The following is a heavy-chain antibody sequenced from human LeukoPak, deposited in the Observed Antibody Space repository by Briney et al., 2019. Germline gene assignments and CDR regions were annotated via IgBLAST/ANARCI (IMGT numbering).Heavy chain of an antibody. D-gene: IGHD4-23*01. Sequence: SETLSLTCAVYGGSFSGYYWSWIRQPPGKGLEWIGEINHSGSTNYSPSLKSRVTISVDTSKNQFSLKLSSVTAADTAVYYCARGLGTLPPGGYWGQGTLVTVSS. CDR2: INHSGST. V-gene: IGHV4-34*01. CDR3: ARGLGTLPPGGY. J-gene: IGHJ4*02. CDR1: GGSFSGYY.